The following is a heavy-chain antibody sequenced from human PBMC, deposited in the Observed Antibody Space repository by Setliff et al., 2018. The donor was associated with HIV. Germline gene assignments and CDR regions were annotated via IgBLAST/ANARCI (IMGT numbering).Heavy chain of an antibody. CDR2: IYTRGNT. V-gene: IGHV4-4*07. Sequence: SETLSLTCSVSGASITSHNWSWIRQAAGKGLEWIGRIYTRGNTNYNPSLRSRVTTSVDTSKDQFSLKVTSVTAADTAVYYCTRDLWGDDYYYNNMDVWGKGTTVTVSS. CDR3: TRDLWGDDYYYNNMDV. CDR1: GASITSHN. J-gene: IGHJ6*03. D-gene: IGHD2-21*02.